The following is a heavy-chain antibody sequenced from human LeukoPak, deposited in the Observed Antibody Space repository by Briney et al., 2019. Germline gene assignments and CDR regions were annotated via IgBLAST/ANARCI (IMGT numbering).Heavy chain of an antibody. J-gene: IGHJ4*02. D-gene: IGHD2-2*01. CDR2: IHSGGST. Sequence: GGSLRLSCAASGFTVSSNYMSWVRQAPGKGLEWDSVIHSGGSTYYADSVKGRFTISRDNSKNTLYLQMNSLRAEDTAVYYCAARGVYCSSTSCQDYWGQGTLVTVSS. V-gene: IGHV3-53*01. CDR3: AARGVYCSSTSCQDY. CDR1: GFTVSSNY.